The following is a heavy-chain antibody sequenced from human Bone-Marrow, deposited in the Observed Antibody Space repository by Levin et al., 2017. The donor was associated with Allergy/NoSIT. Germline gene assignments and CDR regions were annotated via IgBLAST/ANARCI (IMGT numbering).Heavy chain of an antibody. CDR1: GSGYTLTQLS. Sequence: GESLKISCRVSGSGYTLTQLSIHWVRQAPGKGLQWMGGFDPEDDKAIYAQMFQGRVSMTEDTSADTAYLDLSSLRSDDTAVYYCSTAFGGNFSLHEYFHHWGQGTLVTVSS. CDR2: FDPEDDKA. CDR3: STAFGGNFSLHEYFHH. D-gene: IGHD3-10*01. J-gene: IGHJ1*01. V-gene: IGHV1-24*01.